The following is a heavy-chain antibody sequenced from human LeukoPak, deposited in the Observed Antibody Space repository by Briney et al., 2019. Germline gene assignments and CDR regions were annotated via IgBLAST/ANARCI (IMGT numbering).Heavy chain of an antibody. Sequence: ASVKVSCKASGYTFTSYDFNWVRQATGQGLEWMGWMNPNSGNTGYAQKFQGRGTMTRNTYISTAYMELSSLRSEDTAVYYCARSVPAATVLDPWGQGTLVTVSS. D-gene: IGHD2-2*01. V-gene: IGHV1-8*01. CDR1: GYTFTSYD. J-gene: IGHJ5*02. CDR2: MNPNSGNT. CDR3: ARSVPAATVLDP.